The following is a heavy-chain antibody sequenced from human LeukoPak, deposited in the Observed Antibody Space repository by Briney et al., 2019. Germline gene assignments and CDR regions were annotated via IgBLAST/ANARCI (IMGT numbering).Heavy chain of an antibody. D-gene: IGHD6-13*01. J-gene: IGHJ4*02. CDR3: ARDLPYSSSWHGAFDC. CDR1: SGSINSYF. V-gene: IGHV4-4*07. Sequence: SETLSLTCTVSSGSINSYFWGWVRQPAGKGLEWIGRIYPSGSTNYNPSLKSRVTMSVDTSKNQFSLKLSSVTAADTAVYYCARDLPYSSSWHGAFDCWGQGTLVTVSS. CDR2: IYPSGST.